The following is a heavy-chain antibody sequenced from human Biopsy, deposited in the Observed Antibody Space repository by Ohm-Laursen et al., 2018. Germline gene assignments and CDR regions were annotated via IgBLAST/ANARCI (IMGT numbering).Heavy chain of an antibody. J-gene: IGHJ4*02. CDR2: IHTSGST. CDR1: GDSISNDY. V-gene: IGHV4-4*07. Sequence: SETLSLTWAVSGDSISNDYWSWIRQSAGQGLEWIGRIHTSGSTNHNLSLKSRVTMSVDTSKNQFSLKLRSVTAADTAVYSCARHSPAPNWTFDYWGQGTQVTVSS. CDR3: ARHSPAPNWTFDY. D-gene: IGHD3/OR15-3a*01.